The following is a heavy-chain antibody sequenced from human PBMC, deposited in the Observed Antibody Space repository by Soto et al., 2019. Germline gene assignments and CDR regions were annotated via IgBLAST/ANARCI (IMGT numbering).Heavy chain of an antibody. CDR2: IYYSGST. D-gene: IGHD2-15*01. J-gene: IGHJ6*03. Sequence: ASETLSLTCTVSGGSISGSSYYWGWIRQPPGKGLEWIGSIYYSGSTYYNPSLKSRVTISVDTSKNQFSLKLSSVTAADTAVYYCARGEGVAYYYMDVWGKGTTVTVSS. CDR1: GGSISGSSYY. V-gene: IGHV4-39*01. CDR3: ARGEGVAYYYMDV.